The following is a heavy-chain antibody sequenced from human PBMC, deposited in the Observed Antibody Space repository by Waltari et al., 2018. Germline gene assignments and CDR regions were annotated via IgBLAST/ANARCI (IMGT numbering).Heavy chain of an antibody. D-gene: IGHD6-6*01. V-gene: IGHV1-8*01. Sequence: QVQLVQSGAEVKKPGASVKVSCKASGYTFTSYDINWVRQATGQGLEWMGWMNPNRGNTGYAQKFQGRVTMTRNTSTSTAYMELSSLRSEDTAVYYCASPRSEYSTNWFDPWGQGTLVTVSS. CDR2: MNPNRGNT. CDR1: GYTFTSYD. J-gene: IGHJ5*02. CDR3: ASPRSEYSTNWFDP.